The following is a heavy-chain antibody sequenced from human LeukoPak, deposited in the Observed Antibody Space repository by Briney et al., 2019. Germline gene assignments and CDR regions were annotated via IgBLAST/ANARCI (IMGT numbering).Heavy chain of an antibody. CDR3: ARESPSTFYFDY. V-gene: IGHV1-2*04. Sequence: ASVKVSCKASGYTFTGYYMHWVRQAPGQGLEWMGWINPNSGGTNYAQKFQGWVTMTRDTSISTVYMELSSLNSEDTAVYYCARESPSTFYFDYWGQGTLVTVSS. J-gene: IGHJ4*02. CDR2: INPNSGGT. D-gene: IGHD1-1*01. CDR1: GYTFTGYY.